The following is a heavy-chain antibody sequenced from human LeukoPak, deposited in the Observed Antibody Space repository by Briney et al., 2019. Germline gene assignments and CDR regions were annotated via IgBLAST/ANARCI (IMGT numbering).Heavy chain of an antibody. V-gene: IGHV3-7*01. CDR1: GFTFSTYN. J-gene: IGHJ4*02. CDR3: ARVDRQRNNDY. Sequence: GGSLRLSCAASGFTFSTYNMNWVRQAPGKGLEWVANIKQDGSEKYYVDSVKVRFTISRDNAKNSLYLQMNSLRAEDTAVYYCARVDRQRNNDYWGQGTLVTVSS. D-gene: IGHD1/OR15-1a*01. CDR2: IKQDGSEK.